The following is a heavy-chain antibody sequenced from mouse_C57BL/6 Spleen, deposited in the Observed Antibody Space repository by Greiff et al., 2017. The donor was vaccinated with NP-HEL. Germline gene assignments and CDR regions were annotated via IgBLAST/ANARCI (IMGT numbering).Heavy chain of an antibody. V-gene: IGHV1-52*01. CDR3: ARPYDCDGY. Sequence: QVQLQQPGAELVRPGSSVKLSCKASGYTFTSYWMHWVKQRPIQGLEWIGNIDPSDSDTHYNQKFKDKATLTVDKSSITAYMQLSNLTAEDSAVYSCARPYDCDGYWGQGTTLTVSS. CDR2: IDPSDSDT. D-gene: IGHD2-4*01. CDR1: GYTFTSYW. J-gene: IGHJ2*01.